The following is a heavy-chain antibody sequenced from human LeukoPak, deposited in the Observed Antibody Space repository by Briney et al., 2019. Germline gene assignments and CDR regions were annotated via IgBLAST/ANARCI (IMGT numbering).Heavy chain of an antibody. D-gene: IGHD4/OR15-4a*01. V-gene: IGHV3-23*01. CDR1: GFTFSSYA. Sequence: TGGSLRLSCAASGFTFSSYAMSWVRQAPGKGLEWVSAISGSGGSTYYADSVKGRFTISRDNSKNTLYLQMNSLRAEDTALYYCARDKLLEYGNWFDPWGQGTLVTVSS. J-gene: IGHJ5*02. CDR2: ISGSGGST. CDR3: ARDKLLEYGNWFDP.